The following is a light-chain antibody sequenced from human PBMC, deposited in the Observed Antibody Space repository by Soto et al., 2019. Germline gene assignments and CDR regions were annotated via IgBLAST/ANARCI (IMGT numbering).Light chain of an antibody. Sequence: DIQMTQSPSSLSASLGDRVTITCRSSQSISSYLNWYQQKPGKAPKLLIYGGSTVPSGGPSRFSGTGSGIDFNLTFSSLQPEDFATYYCEQVHSYPRTFGQGTRLEIK. V-gene: IGKV1-39*01. J-gene: IGKJ5*01. CDR3: EQVHSYPRT. CDR1: QSISSY. CDR2: GGS.